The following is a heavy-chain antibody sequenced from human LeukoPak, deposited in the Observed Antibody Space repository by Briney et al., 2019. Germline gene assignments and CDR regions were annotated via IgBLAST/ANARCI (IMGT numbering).Heavy chain of an antibody. CDR3: ARVPNSSGWYYMDV. CDR1: GYTFTGYY. CDR2: INPNSGGT. J-gene: IGHJ6*03. D-gene: IGHD6-19*01. Sequence: GASVKVSCKASGYTFTGYYMHWVRQAPGQGLEWMGWINPNSGGTNYAQKFQGRVTMTRDTSISTAYMELSRLRSDDTAVYYCARVPNSSGWYYMDVWGKGTTVTVSS. V-gene: IGHV1-2*02.